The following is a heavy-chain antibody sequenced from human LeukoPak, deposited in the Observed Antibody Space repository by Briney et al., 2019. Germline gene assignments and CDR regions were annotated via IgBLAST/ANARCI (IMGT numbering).Heavy chain of an antibody. D-gene: IGHD3-9*01. CDR2: INHSGST. J-gene: IGHJ3*01. CDR3: ARGIRWKGGLRSFDSLSDAFDV. V-gene: IGHV4-34*01. Sequence: PSETLSLTCAVSGGSFSGYYWSWIRQPPGKGLDWIGEINHSGSTNYNPSLKSRVTISEDTSNNLFSLKLSSVTVADTAVYYCARGIRWKGGLRSFDSLSDAFDVWGQGTVVTVSS. CDR1: GGSFSGYY.